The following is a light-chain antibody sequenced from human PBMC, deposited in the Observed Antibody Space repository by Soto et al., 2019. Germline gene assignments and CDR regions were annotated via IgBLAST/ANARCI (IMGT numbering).Light chain of an antibody. Sequence: DIQMTQSTSTLSGSVGDIATITCRASQTISSWLAWYQQKPGKAPNLLIYAASSLQSGVPSRLRGSGYGTNYTITISSMQTEDFATYYCQQANSFPLSFGQGTRLEIK. J-gene: IGKJ5*01. CDR1: QTISSW. CDR2: AAS. CDR3: QQANSFPLS. V-gene: IGKV1-12*01.